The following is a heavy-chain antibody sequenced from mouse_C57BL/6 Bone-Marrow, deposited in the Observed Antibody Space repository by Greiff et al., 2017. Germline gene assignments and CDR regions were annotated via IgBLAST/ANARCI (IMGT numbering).Heavy chain of an antibody. CDR2: INPSSGYT. V-gene: IGHV1-4*01. CDR1: GYTFTSYT. CDR3: ARFLYAMDY. J-gene: IGHJ4*01. Sequence: QVQLQQSGAELARPGASVKMSCKASGYTFTSYTMHWVTQRPGQGLEWIGYINPSSGYTKYNQKFKDKATLTADKSSSTADMQLSSLTSEDAAVYYCARFLYAMDYWGQGTSVTVSS.